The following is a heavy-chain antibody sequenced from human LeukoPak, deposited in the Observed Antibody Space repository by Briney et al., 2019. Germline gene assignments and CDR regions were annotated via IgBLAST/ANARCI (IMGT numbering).Heavy chain of an antibody. J-gene: IGHJ4*02. CDR2: ISSSSSYI. Sequence: GGSLRLSWAAYGFTFSSYSMNWVRQAPGKGLEWVSSISSSSSYIYYADSVKGRFTISRDNAKNSLYLQMNSLRAEDTAVYYCARDTGYYDSSGYYYVWGQGTLVTVSS. D-gene: IGHD3-22*01. CDR3: ARDTGYYDSSGYYYV. CDR1: GFTFSSYS. V-gene: IGHV3-21*01.